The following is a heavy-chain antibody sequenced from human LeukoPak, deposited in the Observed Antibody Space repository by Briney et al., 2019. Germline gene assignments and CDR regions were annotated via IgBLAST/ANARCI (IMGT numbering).Heavy chain of an antibody. CDR3: ARRRFGGAFDP. CDR2: IYYSGST. Sequence: PSETLSLTCTVSGGSISSYYWSWIRQPPEKGLEWIGYIYYSGSTNYNPSLKSRVTISVDTSKNQFSLKLSSVTAADTAVYYCARRRFGGAFDPWGQGTLVTVSS. V-gene: IGHV4-59*01. D-gene: IGHD3-16*01. CDR1: GGSISSYY. J-gene: IGHJ5*02.